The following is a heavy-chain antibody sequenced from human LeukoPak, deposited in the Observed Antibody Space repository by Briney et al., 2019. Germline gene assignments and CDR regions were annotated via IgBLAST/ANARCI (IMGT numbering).Heavy chain of an antibody. Sequence: SVKVSCKASGGTFSSYAISWVRRAPGQGLEWMGRIIPILGIANYAQKLQGRVTITADKSTSTAYMELSSLRSEDTAVYYCARSPAVAATRVDYWGQGTLVTVSA. CDR2: IIPILGIA. CDR1: GGTFSSYA. CDR3: ARSPAVAATRVDY. J-gene: IGHJ4*02. V-gene: IGHV1-69*04. D-gene: IGHD6-19*01.